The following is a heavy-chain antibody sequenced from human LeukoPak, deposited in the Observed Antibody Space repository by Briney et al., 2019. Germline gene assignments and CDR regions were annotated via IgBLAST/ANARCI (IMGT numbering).Heavy chain of an antibody. V-gene: IGHV4-39*01. CDR2: IYYSGST. CDR1: VGSISSSRYY. D-gene: IGHD1-26*01. Sequence: SETLSLTCTVAVGSISSSRYYWGWIRQPPGKGLEWIGSIYYSGSTYYNPSLKGRVTISVDTSKNQFSLKLSSVTAADTAVYYCARQGWGLNWFDPWGQGTLVTVSS. CDR3: ARQGWGLNWFDP. J-gene: IGHJ5*02.